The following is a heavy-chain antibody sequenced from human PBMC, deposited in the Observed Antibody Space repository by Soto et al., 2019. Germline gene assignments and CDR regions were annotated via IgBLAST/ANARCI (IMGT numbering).Heavy chain of an antibody. CDR1: GFTFSSYA. D-gene: IGHD1-26*01. V-gene: IGHV3-64D*08. CDR3: VSPGTGADGVY. Sequence: GGSLRLSCSASGFTFSSYAMHWVRQAPGKGLVYVSAISSNGGSTYYAGSVKGRFTISRDNSKNTLYLQMSSLRAEDTAVYYCVSPGTGADGVYWGQGTLVTVSS. J-gene: IGHJ4*02. CDR2: ISSNGGST.